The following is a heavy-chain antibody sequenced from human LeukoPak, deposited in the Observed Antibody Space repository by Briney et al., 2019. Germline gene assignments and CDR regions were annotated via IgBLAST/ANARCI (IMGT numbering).Heavy chain of an antibody. J-gene: IGHJ3*02. CDR1: GGSMSSYY. CDR2: IYYSGST. V-gene: IGHV4-59*08. CDR3: ARHGYSYGSDAFDI. D-gene: IGHD5-18*01. Sequence: SSETLSLTCTVSGGSMSSYYWSWIRQPPGKGLECIGYIYYSGSTNYNPSLKSRVTVSVDTSKNQFSLQLSSVTAADTAVYYCARHGYSYGSDAFDIWGQGTMVTVSS.